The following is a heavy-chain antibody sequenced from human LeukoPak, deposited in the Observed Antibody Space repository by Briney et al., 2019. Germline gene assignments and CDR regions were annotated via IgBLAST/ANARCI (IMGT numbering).Heavy chain of an antibody. CDR1: GFTFSNYW. J-gene: IGHJ3*02. V-gene: IGHV3-7*04. Sequence: GGSLRLSCAASGFTFSNYWMSWVRQAPGKGLEWVANINQDGSEKYYVDSVKGRFIISRDNAKDSLYLQMSSLRAEDTAIYYCARDYDRSGYFGGDAFDIWGQGTMVIVSS. CDR3: ARDYDRSGYFGGDAFDI. D-gene: IGHD3-22*01. CDR2: INQDGSEK.